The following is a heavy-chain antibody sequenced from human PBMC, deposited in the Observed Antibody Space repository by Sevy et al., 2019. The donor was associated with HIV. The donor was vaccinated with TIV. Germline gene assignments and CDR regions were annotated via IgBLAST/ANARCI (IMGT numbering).Heavy chain of an antibody. Sequence: GESLKISCKGSGYSFTSYWIGWVRQMPGKGLEWMGMIYPGDSDTRYSPSFQGQVTISADKSISTAYLQWSSLKASDTAMYYCARRYCSSTSCYYGMDVWGQGTTVTVSS. D-gene: IGHD2-2*01. J-gene: IGHJ6*02. V-gene: IGHV5-51*01. CDR2: IYPGDSDT. CDR1: GYSFTSYW. CDR3: ARRYCSSTSCYYGMDV.